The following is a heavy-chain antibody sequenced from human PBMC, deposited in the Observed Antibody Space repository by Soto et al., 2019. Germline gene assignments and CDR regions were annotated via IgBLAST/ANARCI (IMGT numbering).Heavy chain of an antibody. D-gene: IGHD6-25*01. V-gene: IGHV4-59*01. CDR2: IYYDGST. CDR3: ARDQLSSGLYVWFDP. J-gene: IGHJ5*02. CDR1: GGSISTYY. Sequence: TSETLSLTCTVSGGSISTYYWSWIRQPPGKGLDCIGYIYYDGSTSYNPSLRSRVTISVDTSKNQFSLILSSVTSADTAVYYCARDQLSSGLYVWFDPWGQGTLVTVSS.